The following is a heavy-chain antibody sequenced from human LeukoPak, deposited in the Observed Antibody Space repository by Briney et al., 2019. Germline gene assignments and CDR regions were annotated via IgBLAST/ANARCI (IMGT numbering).Heavy chain of an antibody. CDR1: GGSISSSSHY. CDR2: ISNSGST. D-gene: IGHD3-3*01. V-gene: IGHV4-39*07. J-gene: IGHJ4*02. CDR3: ARLHTNFDY. Sequence: SETLSLTCTVSGGSISSSSHYSVWIRHPPGKWLEWIGSISNSGSTYYNPSLKSRVTISVDTSKNQFSLKLSSVTAADTAVYYCARLHTNFDYWGQGTLVTVSS.